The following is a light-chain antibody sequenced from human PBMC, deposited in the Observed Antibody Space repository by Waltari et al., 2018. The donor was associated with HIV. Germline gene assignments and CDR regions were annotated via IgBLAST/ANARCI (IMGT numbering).Light chain of an antibody. Sequence: DIVMTQSPDSLAVSLGERATINCKSSQSILYSPNSKNYLAWYQQKSGQPPKLLLYWATTRVSVVPDRFNGSGSGADFTLTISSLQAEDVAVYYCLQYYETSYSFGQGTKLEIK. CDR3: LQYYETSYS. CDR1: QSILYSPNSKNY. CDR2: WAT. J-gene: IGKJ2*03. V-gene: IGKV4-1*01.